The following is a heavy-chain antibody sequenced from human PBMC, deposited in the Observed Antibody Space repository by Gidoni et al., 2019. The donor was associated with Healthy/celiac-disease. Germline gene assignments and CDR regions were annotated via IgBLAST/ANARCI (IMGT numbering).Heavy chain of an antibody. CDR3: AREGTIFGVVTPSGYFDY. V-gene: IGHV4-4*02. J-gene: IGHJ4*02. Sequence: QVQLQESGPGLVKPSGTLSLTCAVSGGSISSSNWWSWVRQPPGKGLGWIGEIYHSGSTNYNPSLKSRVTISVDKSKNQFSLKLSSVTAADTAVYYCAREGTIFGVVTPSGYFDYWGQGTLVTVSS. CDR2: IYHSGST. D-gene: IGHD3-3*01. CDR1: GGSISSSNW.